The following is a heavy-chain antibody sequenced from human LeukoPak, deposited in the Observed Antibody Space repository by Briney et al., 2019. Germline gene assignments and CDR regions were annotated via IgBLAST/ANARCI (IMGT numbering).Heavy chain of an antibody. CDR1: GFTFSSYG. CDR3: AKGKSSSWTYYFDY. Sequence: GRSLRLSCAASGFTFSSYGMHWVRQAPGKGLGWVAVISYDGSNKYYADSVKGRFTISRDNSKNTLYLQMNSLRGEDTAVYYCAKGKSSSWTYYFDYWGQGTLVTVSS. D-gene: IGHD6-13*01. CDR2: ISYDGSNK. V-gene: IGHV3-30*18. J-gene: IGHJ4*02.